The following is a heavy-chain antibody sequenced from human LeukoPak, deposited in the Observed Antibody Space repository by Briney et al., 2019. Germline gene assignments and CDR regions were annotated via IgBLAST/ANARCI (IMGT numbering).Heavy chain of an antibody. CDR2: ISSSGSTI. V-gene: IGHV3-48*04. J-gene: IGHJ4*02. Sequence: PGGSLRLSCAASGFTFSSYGMHWVRQAPGKGLELVSYISSSGSTIYYADSVKGRFTISRDNAKNSLYLQMNSLRAEDTAVYYCAREWVYYFDYWGQGTLVTVSS. CDR3: AREWVYYFDY. CDR1: GFTFSSYG. D-gene: IGHD1-26*01.